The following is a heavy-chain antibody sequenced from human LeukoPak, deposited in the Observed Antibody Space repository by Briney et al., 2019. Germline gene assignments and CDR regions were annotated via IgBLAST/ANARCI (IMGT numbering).Heavy chain of an antibody. CDR2: IYYSGTT. V-gene: IGHV4-39*07. CDR3: ARVYSSTHNWFDT. CDR1: GGSITTTSYF. J-gene: IGHJ5*02. Sequence: SSETLSLTCTVSGGSITTTSYFWAWIRQPPGGGLEWIGSIYYSGTTYYNSSLKSRVTISVETSKNHFSLKLSSVTAADTALYYCARVYSSTHNWFDTWGQGTQVTVSS. D-gene: IGHD2-2*01.